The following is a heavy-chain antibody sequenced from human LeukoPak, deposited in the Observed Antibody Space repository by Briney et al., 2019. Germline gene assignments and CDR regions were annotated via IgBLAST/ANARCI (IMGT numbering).Heavy chain of an antibody. CDR1: GFTFSSYS. D-gene: IGHD3-16*01. CDR3: ARGGGLDV. V-gene: IGHV3-21*04. J-gene: IGHJ6*02. CDR2: ISSSNSYI. Sequence: PGGSLRLSCAASGFTFSSYSMNWVRQAPGKGLEWVSSISSSNSYIYYADSVKGRFTISRDNAKNSLYLQMSNLRAEDTAVYFCARGGGLDVWGQGATVTVSS.